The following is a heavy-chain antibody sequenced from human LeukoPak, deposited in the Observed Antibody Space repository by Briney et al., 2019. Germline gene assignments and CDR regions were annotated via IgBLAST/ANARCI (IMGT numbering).Heavy chain of an antibody. J-gene: IGHJ5*01. CDR3: TTRSSSWYGC. CDR2: IKSKTDGGAT. CDR1: GFTFSNAW. Sequence: RTGGSLRLSCAASGFTFSNAWMSWVRQAPGKGLEWVGRIKSKTDGGATDYAAPAKGRFTISRDDSKNTLYLQMNSLKTEDTAVYFCTTRSSSWYGCWGQGTLVTVSS. V-gene: IGHV3-15*01. D-gene: IGHD6-13*01.